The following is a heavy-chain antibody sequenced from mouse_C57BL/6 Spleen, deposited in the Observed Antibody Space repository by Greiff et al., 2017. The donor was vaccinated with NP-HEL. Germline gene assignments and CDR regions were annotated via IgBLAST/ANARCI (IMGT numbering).Heavy chain of an antibody. CDR2: IYPGSGST. Sequence: QVQLQQSGAELVKPGASVKMSCKASGYTFTSYWITWVKQRPGQGLEWIGDIYPGSGSTNYNEKFKSKATLTVDTSSSTAYMQLSSLTSEDSAVYYCARYTFYYDYDVDYWGQGTTLTVSS. D-gene: IGHD2-4*01. CDR3: ARYTFYYDYDVDY. CDR1: GYTFTSYW. J-gene: IGHJ2*01. V-gene: IGHV1-55*01.